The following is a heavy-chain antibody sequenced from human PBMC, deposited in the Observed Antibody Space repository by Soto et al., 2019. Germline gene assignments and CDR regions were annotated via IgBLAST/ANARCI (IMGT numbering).Heavy chain of an antibody. J-gene: IGHJ4*02. CDR2: IYSGGST. D-gene: IGHD3-16*01. CDR1: GFTVSTKY. Sequence: VQLVESGGGLVQPGGSLRLSCAASGFTVSTKYMSWVRQAPGKGLEWVSVIYSGGSTFYADSVRGRFTISRDNSKNTVNLQMTSLRAEDPAVYYCARAPWAADYWGQGTLVTVSS. CDR3: ARAPWAADY. V-gene: IGHV3-66*01.